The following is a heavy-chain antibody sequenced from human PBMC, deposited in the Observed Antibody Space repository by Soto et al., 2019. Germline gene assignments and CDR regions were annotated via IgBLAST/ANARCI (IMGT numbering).Heavy chain of an antibody. V-gene: IGHV4-34*01. Sequence: SETLALTCAVYEGCFSGYYWSWVRQPPGKGLEWIGEINHRGSTNHNPSLKSRVTISVDTSKNQFSLKLSSVTAADTAVYYCARNVGFYDFWHAYSYTDYSCPATLLTLSS. D-gene: IGHD3-3*01. J-gene: IGHJ4*02. CDR3: ARNVGFYDFWHAYSYTDY. CDR2: INHRGST. CDR1: EGCFSGYY.